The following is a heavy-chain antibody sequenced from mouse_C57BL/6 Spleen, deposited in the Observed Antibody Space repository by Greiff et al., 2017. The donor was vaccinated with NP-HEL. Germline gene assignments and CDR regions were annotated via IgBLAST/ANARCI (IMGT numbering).Heavy chain of an antibody. CDR1: GFTFSDYG. CDR3: ARHFYDGYYFDY. J-gene: IGHJ2*01. Sequence: EVKLVESGGGLVQPGGSLKLSCAASGFTFSDYGMAWVRQAPRKGPEWVAFISNLAYSIYYADTVTGRFTISRENAKNTLYLEMSSLRSEDTAMYYCARHFYDGYYFDYWGQGTTLTVSS. V-gene: IGHV5-15*01. CDR2: ISNLAYSI. D-gene: IGHD2-3*01.